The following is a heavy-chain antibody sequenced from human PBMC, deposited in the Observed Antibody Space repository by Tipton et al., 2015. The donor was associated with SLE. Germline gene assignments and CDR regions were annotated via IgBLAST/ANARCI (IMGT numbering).Heavy chain of an antibody. V-gene: IGHV3-30*02. J-gene: IGHJ5*02. CDR2: IRYDGSNK. CDR1: GFTFGSYG. Sequence: SLRLSCAASGFTFGSYGMHWVRQAPGKGLEWVAFIRYDGSNKYYADSVKGRFTISRDNSKNTLYLQMNSLRAEDTAVYYCAQGHQLLLYGHANWFDPWGQGTLVTVSS. D-gene: IGHD2-2*02. CDR3: AQGHQLLLYGHANWFDP.